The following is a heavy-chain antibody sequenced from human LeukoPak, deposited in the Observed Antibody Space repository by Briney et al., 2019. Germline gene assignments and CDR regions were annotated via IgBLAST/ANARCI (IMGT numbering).Heavy chain of an antibody. V-gene: IGHV1-2*02. D-gene: IGHD5-24*01. CDR2: INPNSGGT. CDR3: ARDSRRDGYNSFDY. J-gene: IGHJ4*02. Sequence: ASVKVSCKASGYTFTGYYMHWVRQAPEQGLEWMGWINPNSGGTNYAQKFQGRVTMTRDTSISTAYMELSRLRSDDTAVYYCARDSRRDGYNSFDYWGQGTLVTVSS. CDR1: GYTFTGYY.